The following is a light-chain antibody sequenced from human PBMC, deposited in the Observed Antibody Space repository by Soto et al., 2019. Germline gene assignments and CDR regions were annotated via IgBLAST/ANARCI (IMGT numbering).Light chain of an antibody. CDR1: SSNIGGNS. V-gene: IGLV1-51*01. CDR3: GSWDSSLSAYG. J-gene: IGLJ1*01. Sequence: QSLLTQPPSVSAAPGQKVTISCSGSSSNIGGNSVSWYQQLPGTAPKLLIYDDNKRPSGIPDRFSGSKSGTSATLGITGFQTGDEADYYCGSWDSSLSAYGLGIGTKVTV. CDR2: DDN.